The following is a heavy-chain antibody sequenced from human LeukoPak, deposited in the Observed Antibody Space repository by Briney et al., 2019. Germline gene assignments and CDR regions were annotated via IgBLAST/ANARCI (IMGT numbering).Heavy chain of an antibody. Sequence: SETLSLTCTVSGGSISSYYWSWIRQPPGKGLEWIGYIYYSGSTNYNPYLKSRVTISVDTSKNQFSLKLSSVTAADTAVYYCASIAAAARGYYFDYWGQGTLVTVSS. CDR1: GGSISSYY. D-gene: IGHD6-13*01. CDR3: ASIAAAARGYYFDY. CDR2: IYYSGST. V-gene: IGHV4-59*08. J-gene: IGHJ4*02.